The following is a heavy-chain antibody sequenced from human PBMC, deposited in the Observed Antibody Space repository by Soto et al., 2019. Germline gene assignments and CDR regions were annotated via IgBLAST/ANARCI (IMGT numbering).Heavy chain of an antibody. CDR3: AKEKGTYSSSWCIDY. CDR1: GFTFSSYG. Sequence: QVQLVESGGGVVQPGRSLRLSCAASGFTFSSYGMHWVRQAPGKGLEWVAVISYDGSNKYYADSVKGRFTISRDNSKNTLYLQMNSLRAEDTAVYYCAKEKGTYSSSWCIDYWGQGTLVTVSS. J-gene: IGHJ4*02. V-gene: IGHV3-30*18. CDR2: ISYDGSNK. D-gene: IGHD6-13*01.